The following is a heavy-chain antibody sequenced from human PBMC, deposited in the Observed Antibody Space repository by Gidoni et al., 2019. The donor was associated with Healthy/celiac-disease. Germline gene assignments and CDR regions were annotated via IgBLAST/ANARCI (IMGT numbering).Heavy chain of an antibody. D-gene: IGHD6-13*01. CDR2: IYYSGRT. CDR1: GGSISSYY. CDR3: ARFVSAAGTFDY. J-gene: IGHJ4*02. V-gene: IGHV4-59*01. Sequence: QVQLQESGPGLVKPSETLSLTCTVSGGSISSYYVSWIRQPPGKGLEWIGYIYYSGRTNYTPSLKSRVTISVDTSKNQFSLKLSSVTAADTAVYYCARFVSAAGTFDYWGQGTLFTVSS.